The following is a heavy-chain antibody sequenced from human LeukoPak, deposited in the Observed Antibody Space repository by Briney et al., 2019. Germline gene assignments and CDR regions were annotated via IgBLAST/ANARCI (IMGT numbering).Heavy chain of an antibody. CDR2: ISSNGSST. CDR3: ARVSSGWYGY. V-gene: IGHV3-64*01. CDR1: GFTFSSYG. Sequence: PGGSLRLSCAASGFTFSSYGMHWVRQAPGKGLEYVSAISSNGSSTNYANSVKGRFTISRDNSKNTLYLQMGSLRTEDMAVYYCARVSSGWYGYWGQGTLVTVSS. D-gene: IGHD6-19*01. J-gene: IGHJ1*01.